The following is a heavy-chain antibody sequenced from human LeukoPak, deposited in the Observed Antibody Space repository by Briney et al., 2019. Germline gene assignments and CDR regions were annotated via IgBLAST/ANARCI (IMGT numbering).Heavy chain of an antibody. CDR3: ARHIGGGIEDMDV. CDR2: IYVTGT. D-gene: IGHD3-16*02. CDR1: GGSIGTYY. V-gene: IGHV4-59*08. J-gene: IGHJ6*03. Sequence: SETLSLTCTVSGGSIGTYYWSWVRQSPGTGLEWIGCIYVTGTRYNPYLQSRGTISVDRSRNQFFLKMTSVTAANTAVYYCARHIGGGIEDMDVWGRGTKVTVSS.